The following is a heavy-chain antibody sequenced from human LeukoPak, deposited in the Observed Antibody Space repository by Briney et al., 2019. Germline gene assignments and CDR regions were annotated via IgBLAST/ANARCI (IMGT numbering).Heavy chain of an antibody. D-gene: IGHD3-10*01. CDR1: GFTFSSYN. V-gene: IGHV3-48*02. CDR3: ARKYSGSGNYFFDY. Sequence: GGSLRLSCAASGFTFSSYNMNWVRQAPGKGLEGVSFISTSGNTIYYVDSVKGRFTISRDNAKNSLYLQMNSLRDEDTAVYYCARKYSGSGNYFFDYWGQGTLVTVSS. CDR2: ISTSGNTI. J-gene: IGHJ4*02.